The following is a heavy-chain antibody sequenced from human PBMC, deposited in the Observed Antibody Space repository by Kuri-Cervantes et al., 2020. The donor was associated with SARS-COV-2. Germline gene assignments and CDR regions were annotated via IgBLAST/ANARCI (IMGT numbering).Heavy chain of an antibody. CDR3: AASLLYRIYYYYGMDV. D-gene: IGHD1-26*01. CDR1: GFTFTSSA. V-gene: IGHV1-58*01. Sequence: SVKVSCKASGFTFTSSAVQGVRQARGQRLEWIGWIVVGSGNTNYARKFQERVTITRDMSTSTAYMELSSLRSEDKAVYYCAASLLYRIYYYYGMDVWGQGTTVTVSS. J-gene: IGHJ6*02. CDR2: IVVGSGNT.